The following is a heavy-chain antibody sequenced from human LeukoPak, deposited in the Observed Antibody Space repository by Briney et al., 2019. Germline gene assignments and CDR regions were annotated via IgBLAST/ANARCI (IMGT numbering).Heavy chain of an antibody. J-gene: IGHJ4*02. V-gene: IGHV3-30*04. Sequence: PGRSLRLSCAASGFTFSSYAMHWVRQAPGKGLEWVAVTSYDGSNKYYADSVKGRFTISRDNSKNTLYLQMNSLRAEDTAVYYCARDRGYSYGYGDYWGQGTLVTVSS. CDR2: TSYDGSNK. CDR3: ARDRGYSYGYGDY. CDR1: GFTFSSYA. D-gene: IGHD5-18*01.